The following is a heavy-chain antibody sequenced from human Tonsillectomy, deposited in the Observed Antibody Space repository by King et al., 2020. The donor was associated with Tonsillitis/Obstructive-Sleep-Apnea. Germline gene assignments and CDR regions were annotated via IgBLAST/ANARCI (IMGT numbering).Heavy chain of an antibody. CDR2: ISGSGGST. CDR1: GFIFTDYY. J-gene: IGHJ6*03. CDR3: ARSVFMDV. V-gene: IGHV3-11*05. Sequence: VQLVESGGGFVKPGGSLRLSCSASGFIFTDYYMNWVRQAPGKGLEWVSYISGSGGSTNYADSVQGRFTISRDNTNGSLYLQMSSLRADDTAVYYCARSVFMDVWSKGTTVTVSS.